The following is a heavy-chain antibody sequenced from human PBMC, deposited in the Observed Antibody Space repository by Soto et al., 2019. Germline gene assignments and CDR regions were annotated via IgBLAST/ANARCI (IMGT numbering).Heavy chain of an antibody. V-gene: IGHV4-30-4*01. CDR2: IYYSGST. D-gene: IGHD1-26*01. J-gene: IGHJ6*02. CDR1: GGSLSSGDYY. Sequence: SQTLSLTCTVSGGSLSSGDYYWSWIRQPPGKGLEWIGYIYYSGSTNYNPSLKSRVTISVDKSKNQFSLKLSSVTAADTAVYYCARVSGSYYYGMDVWGQGTTVTVSS. CDR3: ARVSGSYYYGMDV.